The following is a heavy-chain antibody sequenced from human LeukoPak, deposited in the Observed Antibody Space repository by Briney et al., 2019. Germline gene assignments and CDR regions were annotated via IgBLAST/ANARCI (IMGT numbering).Heavy chain of an antibody. CDR2: IHRSGST. CDR1: GYSIRNGYH. J-gene: IGHJ4*02. V-gene: IGHV4-38-2*02. D-gene: IGHD5-24*01. CDR3: ARCGDGYESYYFDY. Sequence: SETLSLTCSVSGYSIRNGYHWGWIRQPPGKGLEWIGAIHRSGSTYYNPSLRSRVTISIDTSRNQFSLKLSSVTAADTAVYYCARCGDGYESYYFDYWGQGTLVTVSS.